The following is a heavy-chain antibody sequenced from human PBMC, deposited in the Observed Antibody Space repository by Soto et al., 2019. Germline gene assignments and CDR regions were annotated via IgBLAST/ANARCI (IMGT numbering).Heavy chain of an antibody. CDR3: TRESNYYDSSEGLDAFDI. J-gene: IGHJ3*02. CDR2: IRSKAYGGTT. D-gene: IGHD3-22*01. V-gene: IGHV3-49*04. Sequence: GGSLTLSGTASRFTLFDYAMSWVRQSPGEVLDCVGFIRSKAYGGTTAYAASVKGRFTISRDDSKSIAYLQMNSLKTEDTAVYYCTRESNYYDSSEGLDAFDIWGQGTMVTVSS. CDR1: RFTLFDYA.